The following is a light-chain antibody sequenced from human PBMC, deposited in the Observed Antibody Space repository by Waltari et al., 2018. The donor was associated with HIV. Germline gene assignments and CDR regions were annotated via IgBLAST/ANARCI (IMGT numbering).Light chain of an antibody. CDR1: QSVGSN. V-gene: IGKV3-15*01. CDR3: QQYNTWPYT. Sequence: EIVLTQSPATLSVSPGERATLPCRASQSVGSNLAWYYQKPGQPPRLLIYGASTRATGIPGSFSCSGSGTEFTLTISGLQSEEFAVYCCQQYNTWPYTFGQGAKLEIK. J-gene: IGKJ2*01. CDR2: GAS.